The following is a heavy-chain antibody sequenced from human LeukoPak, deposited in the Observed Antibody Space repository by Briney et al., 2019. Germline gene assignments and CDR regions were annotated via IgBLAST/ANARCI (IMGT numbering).Heavy chain of an antibody. J-gene: IGHJ6*02. CDR2: ISAYNGNT. CDR3: ARDRGSSSWNYYYYGMDV. Sequence: GASVKVSCKASGYTFTSYGISWVRQAPGQGLEWMGWISAYNGNTNYAQKLQGRVTMTTDTSTSTAYMELSSLRSEDTAVYYCARDRGSSSWNYYYYGMDVWGQGTTVTVSS. D-gene: IGHD6-13*01. V-gene: IGHV1-18*01. CDR1: GYTFTSYG.